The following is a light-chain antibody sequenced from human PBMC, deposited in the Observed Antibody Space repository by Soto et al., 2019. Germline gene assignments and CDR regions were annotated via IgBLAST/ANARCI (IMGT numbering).Light chain of an antibody. J-gene: IGLJ3*02. V-gene: IGLV1-47*01. CDR1: SSTIGINF. CDR3: ATWDDSLIGPV. Sequence: QSVLTQPPSASGTPGQRVTISCSGSSSTIGINFVYWYQQLPGTAPKLLIYMNDQRPSGVPDRFSGSKSGTSDSLAISGLRSEDEADYYCATWDDSLIGPVFGGGTKLTFL. CDR2: MND.